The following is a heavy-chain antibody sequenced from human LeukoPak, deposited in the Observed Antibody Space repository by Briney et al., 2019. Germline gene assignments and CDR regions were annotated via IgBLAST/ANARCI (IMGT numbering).Heavy chain of an antibody. J-gene: IGHJ4*02. V-gene: IGHV3-53*01. CDR1: GFTVSSNY. D-gene: IGHD5-18*01. CDR3: ARESYVDTAMVFDY. CDR2: IYSGGST. Sequence: WWSLRLSCAASGFTVSSNYMSWVRQAPGKGLEWVSVIYSGGSTYYADSVKGRFTISRDNSKNTLYLQMNSLRAEDTAVYYCARESYVDTAMVFDYWGQGTLVTVSS.